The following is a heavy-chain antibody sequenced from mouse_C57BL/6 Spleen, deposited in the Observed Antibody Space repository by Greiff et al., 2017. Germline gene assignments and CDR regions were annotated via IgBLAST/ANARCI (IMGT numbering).Heavy chain of an antibody. V-gene: IGHV1-62-2*01. D-gene: IGHD1-1*01. CDR3: ARPAGFCSSYVGWYFDV. CDR1: GYTFTEYT. Sequence: VQLQQSGAELVKPGASVKLSCKASGYTFTEYTIHWVKQRSGKGLEWIGWFYPGSGSIKYNEKFKDKATLTADLSSTSFYMELSSLSSEDSAVYSCARPAGFCSSYVGWYFDVWGTGTTVTVSS. J-gene: IGHJ1*03. CDR2: FYPGSGSI.